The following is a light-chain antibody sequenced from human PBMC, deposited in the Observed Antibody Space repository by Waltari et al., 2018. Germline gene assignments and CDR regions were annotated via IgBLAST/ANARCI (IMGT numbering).Light chain of an antibody. CDR3: QSYDSSLSVYV. J-gene: IGLJ1*01. CDR1: SSNIGAGYA. Sequence: QSVLTQPPSVSGAPGQRVTISCPGSSSNIGAGYAVPWYQQLPGTAPKLLIYGNSNRPSGVPDRFSGSKSGTSASLAITGLQAEDEADYYCQSYDSSLSVYVFGTGTKVTVL. V-gene: IGLV1-40*01. CDR2: GNS.